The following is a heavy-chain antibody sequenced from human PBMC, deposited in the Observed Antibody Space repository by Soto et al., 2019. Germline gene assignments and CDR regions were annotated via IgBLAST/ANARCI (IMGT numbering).Heavy chain of an antibody. CDR2: IIPIFGTA. CDR1: GGTFSSYA. D-gene: IGHD4-17*01. J-gene: IGHJ6*02. V-gene: IGHV1-69*12. Sequence: QVQLVQSGAEVKKPGSSVKVSCKASGGTFSSYAISWVRQAPGQGLEWMGGIIPIFGTANYAQKFQGRVTITADESTSTAYMDLSRLRSEDTAVYYCASPPTTGNSYSYGMDVWGQGTTVTVSS. CDR3: ASPPTTGNSYSYGMDV.